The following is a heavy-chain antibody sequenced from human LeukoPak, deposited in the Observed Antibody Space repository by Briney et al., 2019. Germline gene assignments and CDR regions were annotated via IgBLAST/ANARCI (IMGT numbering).Heavy chain of an antibody. Sequence: GGSLGLSCAASGFTFRNYVIHWVRQAPGKGLEWVAVTSSDLNVKLYADSVKGRFTISRDNSRSTLYLQINSLRPEDTAIYYCAREGYYGSGSPPSLYFDYWGQGTLVTVSS. J-gene: IGHJ4*02. V-gene: IGHV3-30-3*01. CDR1: GFTFRNYV. CDR2: TSSDLNVK. D-gene: IGHD3-10*01. CDR3: AREGYYGSGSPPSLYFDY.